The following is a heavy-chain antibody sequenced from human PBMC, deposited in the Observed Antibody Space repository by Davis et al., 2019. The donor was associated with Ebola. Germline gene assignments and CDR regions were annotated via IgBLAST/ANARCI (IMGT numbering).Heavy chain of an antibody. CDR1: GFTFSSYS. CDR3: ARGGRGGRDIPMGYFDY. CDR2: ISSSSSYI. J-gene: IGHJ4*02. Sequence: PGGSLRLSCAASGFTFSSYSMNWVRQAPGKGLEWVSSISSSSSYIYYADSVKGRFTISRDNAKNSLYLQMNSLRAEDTAVYYGARGGRGGRDIPMGYFDYWGQGTLVTVSS. D-gene: IGHD2-15*01. V-gene: IGHV3-21*01.